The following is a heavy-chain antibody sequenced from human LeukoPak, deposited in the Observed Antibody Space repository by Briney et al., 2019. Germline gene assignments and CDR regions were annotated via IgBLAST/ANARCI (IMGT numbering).Heavy chain of an antibody. CDR3: AHRSRGYGYGIDY. J-gene: IGHJ4*02. D-gene: IGHD5-18*01. CDR1: GFSFSTSAAG. Sequence: SGPTLVNPTQTLTLTCTFSGFSFSTSAAGVGWIRQPPGKALEWLALISWDDTKHYSPSLKSRLTITKDASKNQVVLIMTNMDPVDTATYYCAHRSRGYGYGIDYWGQGALVTVSS. V-gene: IGHV2-5*02. CDR2: ISWDDTK.